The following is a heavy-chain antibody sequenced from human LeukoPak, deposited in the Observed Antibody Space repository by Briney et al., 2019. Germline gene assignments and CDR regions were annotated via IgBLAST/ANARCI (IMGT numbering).Heavy chain of an antibody. D-gene: IGHD4-17*01. Sequence: NPGGSLRLSCAASGFTFSDYYMSWIRQAPGKGLEWVSYISSSGSTIYYADSVKGRFTISRDNAKNSLYLQMNSLRAEDTAVYYCARERTTSKSYWFDPWGQGTLVTVSS. V-gene: IGHV3-11*01. J-gene: IGHJ5*02. CDR3: ARERTTSKSYWFDP. CDR2: ISSSGSTI. CDR1: GFTFSDYY.